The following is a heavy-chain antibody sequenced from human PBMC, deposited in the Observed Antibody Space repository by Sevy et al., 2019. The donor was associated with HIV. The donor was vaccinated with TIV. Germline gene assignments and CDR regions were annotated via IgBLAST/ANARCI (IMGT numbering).Heavy chain of an antibody. J-gene: IGHJ5*02. CDR2: IKQDGSEA. D-gene: IGHD1-26*01. V-gene: IGHV3-7*03. Sequence: GGSLRLSCVASGVNFRNFWMSWVRQAPGKWLECVADIKQDGSEAYYVDSVKGRFTISRDNAKNSLYLQMNSLRDEDTAMYFCVRDKEVGASILDAWGQGTPVTVSS. CDR3: VRDKEVGASILDA. CDR1: GVNFRNFW.